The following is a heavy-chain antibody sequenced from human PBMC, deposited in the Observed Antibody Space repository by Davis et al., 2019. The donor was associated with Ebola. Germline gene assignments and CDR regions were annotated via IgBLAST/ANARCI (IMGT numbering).Heavy chain of an antibody. Sequence: PSETLSLTCAASGFSFSSYAMNWVRQAPGKGLEWVSGISGTDDSTYYVDSVRGRFTISRDNSKNTLSLQMNSLRAEDTAVYYCATSHSSHWYDRGYFGPWGQGTLVTVSS. V-gene: IGHV3-23*01. J-gene: IGHJ5*02. D-gene: IGHD6-19*01. CDR1: GFSFSSYA. CDR3: ATSHSSHWYDRGYFGP. CDR2: ISGTDDST.